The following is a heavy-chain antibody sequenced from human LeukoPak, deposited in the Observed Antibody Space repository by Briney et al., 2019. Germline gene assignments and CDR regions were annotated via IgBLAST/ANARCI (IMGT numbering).Heavy chain of an antibody. CDR1: GFTVSSNY. J-gene: IGHJ6*02. CDR3: ARGRIAVAGTSYYYYGMDV. Sequence: EGSLRLSCAASGFTVSSNYMSWVRQAPGKGLEWVSVIYSGGSTYYADSVKGRFTISRDNSKNTLYLQMNSLRAEDTAVYYCARGRIAVAGTSYYYYGMDVWGQGTTVTVSS. CDR2: IYSGGST. D-gene: IGHD6-19*01. V-gene: IGHV3-66*01.